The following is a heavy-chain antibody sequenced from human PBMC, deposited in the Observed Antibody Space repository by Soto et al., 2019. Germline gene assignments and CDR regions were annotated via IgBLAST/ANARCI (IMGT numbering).Heavy chain of an antibody. Sequence: SETLSLTCTVSGGSISSYYWSWIRQPPGKGLEWIGYMYYSGSTNYNPSLKSRVTISVDTSKNQFSLKLSSVTAADTAVYYCARVNPDISANDYWGQGTLVTVS. CDR2: MYYSGST. V-gene: IGHV4-59*01. J-gene: IGHJ4*02. CDR3: ARVNPDISANDY. D-gene: IGHD3-22*01. CDR1: GGSISSYY.